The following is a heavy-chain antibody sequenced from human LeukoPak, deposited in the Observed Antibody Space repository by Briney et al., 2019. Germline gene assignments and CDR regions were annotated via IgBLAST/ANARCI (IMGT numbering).Heavy chain of an antibody. CDR2: ISAYNGNT. V-gene: IGHV1-18*04. CDR1: GYVFTSYY. D-gene: IGHD6-19*01. J-gene: IGHJ6*02. CDR3: ARAGYSSGWYTAGTYYYYGMDV. Sequence: GASVNVSCKASGYVFTSYYIHWMRQAPGQGLEWMGWISAYNGNTNYAQKLQGRVTMTTDTSTSTAYMELRSLRSDDTAVYYCARAGYSSGWYTAGTYYYYGMDVWGQGTTVTVSS.